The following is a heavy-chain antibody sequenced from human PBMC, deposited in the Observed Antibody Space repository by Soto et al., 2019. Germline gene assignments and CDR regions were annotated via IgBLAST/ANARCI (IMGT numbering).Heavy chain of an antibody. CDR1: CGSISSGDNY. CDR2: IYYSGST. CDR3: ARDFLGYCSSTSCPDEHDAFDI. V-gene: IGHV4-61*08. Sequence: SDTLSLTCTVSCGSISSGDNYCSCIRQPPWQGLDRVGYIYYSGSTNYNPSLKSRVTISVDTSKNQFSLKLSSVTAADTTVYYCARDFLGYCSSTSCPDEHDAFDIWGQGTMVTVSS. J-gene: IGHJ3*02. D-gene: IGHD2-2*01.